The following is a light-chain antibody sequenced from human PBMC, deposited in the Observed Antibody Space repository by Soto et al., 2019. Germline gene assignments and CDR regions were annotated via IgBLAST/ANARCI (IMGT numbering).Light chain of an antibody. Sequence: DIEMTQSPLSLPVTPGEPASISCRSSQSLLHSKGYNYLDWYLQKPGQSPQLLIYLGSNRASGVPDRFSGSGSGTDFTLKISRVEAEDVGVYYCMQPLQSWTFGQGTKVDIK. CDR2: LGS. CDR1: QSLLHSKGYNY. J-gene: IGKJ1*01. CDR3: MQPLQSWT. V-gene: IGKV2-28*01.